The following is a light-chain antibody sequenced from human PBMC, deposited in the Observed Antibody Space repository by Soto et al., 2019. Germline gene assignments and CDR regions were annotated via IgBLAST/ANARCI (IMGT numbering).Light chain of an antibody. V-gene: IGLV1-44*01. CDR3: CSYTSSSPYV. J-gene: IGLJ1*01. CDR2: QVS. CDR1: RSNIGSNT. Sequence: QSVLTQPPSESGTPGQRVTISCSGSRSNIGSNTVNWYQQLPGTAPKLMIYQVSNRPSGVSNRFSGSKSGNTASLTISGLQAEDEADYYCCSYTSSSPYVFGTGTKLTVL.